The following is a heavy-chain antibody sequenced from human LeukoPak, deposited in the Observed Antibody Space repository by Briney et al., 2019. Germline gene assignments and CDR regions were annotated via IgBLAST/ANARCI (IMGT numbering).Heavy chain of an antibody. J-gene: IGHJ4*02. Sequence: GGSLRLSCAASGFTFSSYAMGWVRQAPGKGLEWVSVISGSGGSTYNADSVKGRFTISRDNSKNTLYLQMNSLRAEDTAVYYCAKGLYYYGSGTYYNIVYWGQGTLVTVSS. CDR1: GFTFSSYA. CDR2: ISGSGGST. CDR3: AKGLYYYGSGTYYNIVY. V-gene: IGHV3-23*01. D-gene: IGHD3-10*01.